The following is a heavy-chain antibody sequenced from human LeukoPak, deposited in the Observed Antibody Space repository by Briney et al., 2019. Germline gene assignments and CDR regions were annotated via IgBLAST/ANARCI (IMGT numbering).Heavy chain of an antibody. Sequence: SETLSLTCTVSGGSISSGGYYWSWIRQPPGKGLEWIGYIYYSGSTNYNPSLESRVTISVDTSKNQFSLKLSSVTAADTAVYYCARRSGNYFDYWGQGTLVTVSS. D-gene: IGHD3-10*01. CDR2: IYYSGST. V-gene: IGHV4-61*08. CDR1: GGSISSGGYY. CDR3: ARRSGNYFDY. J-gene: IGHJ4*02.